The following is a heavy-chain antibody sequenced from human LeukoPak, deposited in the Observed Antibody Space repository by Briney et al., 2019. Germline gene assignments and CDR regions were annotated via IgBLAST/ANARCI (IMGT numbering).Heavy chain of an antibody. Sequence: SETLSLTCTVSGGSISSYYWSWIRQPAGKGLEWIGRIYTSGSTNYNPSLKSRVTMSVDTSKNQFSLKLSSVTAADTAVYYCARDVSEGGSYYYFDYWGQGTLVTVSS. V-gene: IGHV4-4*07. CDR1: GGSISSYY. CDR3: ARDVSEGGSYYYFDY. D-gene: IGHD1-26*01. CDR2: IYTSGST. J-gene: IGHJ4*02.